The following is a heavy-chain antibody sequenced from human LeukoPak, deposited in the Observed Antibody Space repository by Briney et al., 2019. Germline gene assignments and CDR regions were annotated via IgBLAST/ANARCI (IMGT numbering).Heavy chain of an antibody. J-gene: IGHJ4*02. Sequence: PSETLSLTCTVSGDSISSANYYWGWIRQPPGKGLEWIGRIYTSGSTNYNPSLKSRVTMSIDTSKNQFSLKVSSVTAADTVVYYCARESSGYYPLDYWGQGTLVTVSS. CDR3: ARESSGYYPLDY. CDR1: GDSISSANYY. V-gene: IGHV4-39*07. D-gene: IGHD3-22*01. CDR2: IYTSGST.